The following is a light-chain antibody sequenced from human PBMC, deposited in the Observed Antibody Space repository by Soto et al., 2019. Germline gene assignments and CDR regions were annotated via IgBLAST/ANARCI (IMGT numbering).Light chain of an antibody. V-gene: IGKV3-20*01. CDR3: QQYGSSHST. Sequence: EIVLTQSPGTLSLSPGERATLSCRASQSVSSSYLAWYQQKPGQAPRLLIYGASSRATGIPDRFSGSGSGTDFTLTISRLEPEDFAVYYCQQYGSSHSTFGPGTKVDI. J-gene: IGKJ3*01. CDR2: GAS. CDR1: QSVSSSY.